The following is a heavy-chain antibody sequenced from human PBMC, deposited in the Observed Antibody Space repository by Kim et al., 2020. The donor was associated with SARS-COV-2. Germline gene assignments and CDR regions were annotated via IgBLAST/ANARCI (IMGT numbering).Heavy chain of an antibody. J-gene: IGHJ3*02. V-gene: IGHV4-31*02. D-gene: IGHD2-21*02. CDR3: ARVDAIVVGTAVGDAFDI. Sequence: KSRVTISVDTSKNQFSLKLSSVTAADTAVYYCARVDAIVVGTAVGDAFDIWGQGTMVTVSS.